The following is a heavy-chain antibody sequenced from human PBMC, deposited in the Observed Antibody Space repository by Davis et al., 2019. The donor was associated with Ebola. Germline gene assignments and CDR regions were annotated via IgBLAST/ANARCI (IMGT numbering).Heavy chain of an antibody. CDR1: GFTFSSYA. V-gene: IGHV3-64*04. CDR2: ISSNGGST. Sequence: PGGSLRLSCSASGFTFSSYAMHWVRQAPGKGLEYVSAISSNGGSTYYADSVKGRFTISRDNSKNTLYLQMNSLRAEDTAVYYCAGGKVVVPAAPSWFDPWGQGTLVTVSS. J-gene: IGHJ5*02. CDR3: AGGKVVVPAAPSWFDP. D-gene: IGHD2-2*01.